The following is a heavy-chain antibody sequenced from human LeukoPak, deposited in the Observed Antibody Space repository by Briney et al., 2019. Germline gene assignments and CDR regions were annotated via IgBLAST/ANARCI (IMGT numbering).Heavy chain of an antibody. J-gene: IGHJ4*02. CDR1: GYTFRGYG. CDR3: ATHITAVPY. D-gene: IGHD6-13*01. CDR2: ISTHNANT. Sequence: ASVKVSCKASGYTFRGYGISWVRQAPGQGLEWMGWISTHNANTKYAQKLQGRVTLTTDTSTSTAYMELRSLRSDDTAVYYCATHITAVPYWGQGTLVTVSS. V-gene: IGHV1-18*01.